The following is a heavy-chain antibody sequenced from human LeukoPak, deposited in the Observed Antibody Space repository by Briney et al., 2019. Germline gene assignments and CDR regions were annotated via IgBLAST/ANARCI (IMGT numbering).Heavy chain of an antibody. CDR1: GYTFTSYG. V-gene: IGHV1-69*06. Sequence: SVKVSCKASGYTFTSYGISWVRQAPGQGLEWMGRIIPIFGTANYAQKFQGRVTITADKSTSTAYMELSSLRSEDTAVYYCARAVPVRYSGSPTDYWGQGTLVTVSS. J-gene: IGHJ4*02. D-gene: IGHD1-26*01. CDR2: IIPIFGTA. CDR3: ARAVPVRYSGSPTDY.